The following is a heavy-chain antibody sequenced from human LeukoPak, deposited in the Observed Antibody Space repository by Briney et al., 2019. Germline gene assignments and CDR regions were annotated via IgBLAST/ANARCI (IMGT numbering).Heavy chain of an antibody. D-gene: IGHD3-3*01. V-gene: IGHV3-21*01. CDR2: ISSSSSYI. CDR1: GFTFSSYK. Sequence: PGGSLRLSCAASGFTFSSYKMNWVRQAPGKGLEWVSTISSSSSYIYYADSVKGRFTISRDNAKNSLYLQMNTLRPEDTAVYYCARERQNKDFWSGGDYWGQGTLVTVSS. J-gene: IGHJ4*02. CDR3: ARERQNKDFWSGGDY.